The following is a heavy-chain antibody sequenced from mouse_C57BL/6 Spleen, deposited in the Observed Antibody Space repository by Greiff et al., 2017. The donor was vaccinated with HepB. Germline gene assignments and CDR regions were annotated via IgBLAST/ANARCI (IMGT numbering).Heavy chain of an antibody. CDR1: GYAFSSSW. J-gene: IGHJ1*03. CDR3: ARGGYGWYFDV. D-gene: IGHD3-1*01. Sequence: QVQLKQSGPELVKPGASVKISCKASGYAFSSSWMNWVKQRPGKGLEWIGRIYPGDGDTNYNGKFKGKATLTADKSSSTAYMQLSSLTSEDSAVYFCARGGYGWYFDVWGTGTTVTVSS. V-gene: IGHV1-82*01. CDR2: IYPGDGDT.